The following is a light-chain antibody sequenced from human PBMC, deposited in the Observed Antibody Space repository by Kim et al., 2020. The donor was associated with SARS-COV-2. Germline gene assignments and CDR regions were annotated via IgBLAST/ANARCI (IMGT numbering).Light chain of an antibody. CDR1: QGISSW. Sequence: EIQKNQSPASGSASVGDRVTITCRESQGISSWLAWYRQKPGKGPELLIYAASSLQSGVPSRFSGSGSGTDFTLTISDLQPEDFATYYCQQTNSFYALTFGGGTKLEI. CDR2: AAS. J-gene: IGKJ4*01. V-gene: IGKV1-12*01. CDR3: QQTNSFYALT.